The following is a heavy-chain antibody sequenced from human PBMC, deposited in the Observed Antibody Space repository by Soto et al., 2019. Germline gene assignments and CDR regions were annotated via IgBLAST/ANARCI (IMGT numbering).Heavy chain of an antibody. CDR3: AKVSGRSSSGRYYGMDV. V-gene: IGHV3-23*01. CDR2: ISGSGGST. Sequence: SLRLSCAASGFTFSSYAMSWVRQAPGKGLEWVSAISGSGGSTYYADSVKGRFTISRDNSKNTLYLQMNSLRAEDTAVYYCAKVSGRSSSGRYYGMDVWGQGTTVTVSS. D-gene: IGHD6-6*01. CDR1: GFTFSSYA. J-gene: IGHJ6*02.